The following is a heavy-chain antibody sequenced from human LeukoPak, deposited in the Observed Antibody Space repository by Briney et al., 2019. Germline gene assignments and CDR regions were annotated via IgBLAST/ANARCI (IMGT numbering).Heavy chain of an antibody. Sequence: GGSLRLSCAASGSTFSSYAMSWVRQAPGKGLEWVSAITGSGGGSYYADSVKGRFTISRDNSKNTLYLQMNTLRAEDPALYYRAKDRLDYMDVWGKGTTVTVSS. CDR1: GSTFSSYA. CDR3: AKDRLDYMDV. CDR2: ITGSGGGS. V-gene: IGHV3-23*01. J-gene: IGHJ6*03.